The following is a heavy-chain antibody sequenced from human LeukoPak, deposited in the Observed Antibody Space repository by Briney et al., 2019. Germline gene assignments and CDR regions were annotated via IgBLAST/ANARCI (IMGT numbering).Heavy chain of an antibody. CDR3: ARYGGFLDY. V-gene: IGHV3-30*04. CDR1: GFTFSNYA. J-gene: IGHJ4*02. Sequence: GSLRLSCAASGFTFSNYAMHWVRQAPGKGLEWVAVISYDGRNQYYADPVKGRFTVSRDNSKSTLYLQMNRLRGEDTAVYNCARYGGFLDYWGQGTLVTVSS. CDR2: ISYDGRNQ. D-gene: IGHD3-16*01.